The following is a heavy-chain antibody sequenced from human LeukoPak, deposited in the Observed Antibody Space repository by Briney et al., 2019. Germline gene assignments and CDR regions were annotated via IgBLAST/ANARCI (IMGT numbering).Heavy chain of an antibody. J-gene: IGHJ4*02. V-gene: IGHV4-34*01. Sequence: PSETLSLTCAVYGGSFSGYYWSWIRQPPGKGLEWIGEINHSGSTNCNPSLKSRVTISVDTSKNQFSLKLSSVTAADTAVYYCARGGRGIQLWKYFDYWGQGTLVTVSS. CDR3: ARGGRGIQLWKYFDY. CDR1: GGSFSGYY. CDR2: INHSGST. D-gene: IGHD5-18*01.